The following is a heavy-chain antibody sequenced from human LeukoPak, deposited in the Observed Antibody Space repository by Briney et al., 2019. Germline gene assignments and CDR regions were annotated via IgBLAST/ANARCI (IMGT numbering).Heavy chain of an antibody. CDR3: ARGHNSSSIGFYYYCMDV. V-gene: IGHV3-21*06. CDR2: ISFSSTHI. J-gene: IGHJ6*03. CDR1: GLIFSNYG. Sequence: VGSLRLSCVASGLIFSNYGMSWVRQAPRKELEWVSSISFSSTHIYYADSIHGRLTISRDNAENSLYLQMNSLRAEVSAVYYCARGHNSSSIGFYYYCMDVWGRGTTVTVSS. D-gene: IGHD6-6*01.